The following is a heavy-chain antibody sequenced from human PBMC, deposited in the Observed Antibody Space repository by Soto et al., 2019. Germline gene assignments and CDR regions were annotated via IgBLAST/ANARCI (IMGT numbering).Heavy chain of an antibody. D-gene: IGHD2-2*03. Sequence: ASVEVSCKASGYTFTSYGISWVRQAPGQGLEWMGWINTYNGNTNYAQKIQGRVTLTTDTSTSTAYLELRSLNSDDTAVYFCAREGNLGRWIQPLDSWGQGTQVTVSS. CDR3: AREGNLGRWIQPLDS. J-gene: IGHJ4*02. V-gene: IGHV1-18*01. CDR1: GYTFTSYG. CDR2: INTYNGNT.